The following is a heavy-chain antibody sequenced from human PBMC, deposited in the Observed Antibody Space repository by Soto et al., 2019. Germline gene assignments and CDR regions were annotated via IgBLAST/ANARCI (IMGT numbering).Heavy chain of an antibody. CDR2: IWYDGSNT. Sequence: QVQLVESGGGVVQPGRSLRLSCAASGFTFNSFGMHWVRQAPGKGLEWVAVIWYDGSNTYYADSVKGRFTVSRDNSKNTLYLQMNSLRAEDTAGYYCAKDNRVATTIEYWGQVTLVTVSS. V-gene: IGHV3-33*06. J-gene: IGHJ4*02. CDR3: AKDNRVATTIEY. CDR1: GFTFNSFG. D-gene: IGHD5-12*01.